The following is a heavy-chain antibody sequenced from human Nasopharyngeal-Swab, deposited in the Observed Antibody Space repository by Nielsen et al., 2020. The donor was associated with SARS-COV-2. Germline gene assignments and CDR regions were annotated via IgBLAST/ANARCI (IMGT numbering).Heavy chain of an antibody. J-gene: IGHJ6*02. CDR3: AIGGGGSYYYGMDV. D-gene: IGHD3-16*01. CDR2: IYYSGST. V-gene: IGHV4-59*01. Sequence: RQCPGQGLEWIGYIYYSGSTNYNPSLKSRVTISVDTSKNQFSLKLSSVTAADTAVYYCAIGGGGSYYYGMDVWGQGTTVTVSS.